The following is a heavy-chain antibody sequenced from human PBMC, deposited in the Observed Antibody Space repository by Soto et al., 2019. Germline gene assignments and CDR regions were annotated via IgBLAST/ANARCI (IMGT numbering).Heavy chain of an antibody. CDR2: ISSSSSYI. J-gene: IGHJ6*02. CDR1: GFTFSSYS. D-gene: IGHD3-3*01. Sequence: PGGSLRLSCAASGFTFSSYSMNWVRQAPGKGLEWVSSISSSSSYIYYADSVKGRFTISRDNAKNSLYLQMNSLRAEDTAVYYCARNAEEFHDFWSGYYYYYYGMDVWGQGPTVTVSS. V-gene: IGHV3-21*01. CDR3: ARNAEEFHDFWSGYYYYYYGMDV.